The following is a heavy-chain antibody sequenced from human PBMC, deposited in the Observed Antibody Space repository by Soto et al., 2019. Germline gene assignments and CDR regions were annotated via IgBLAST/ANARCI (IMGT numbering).Heavy chain of an antibody. J-gene: IGHJ5*02. D-gene: IGHD3-22*01. V-gene: IGHV4-34*01. CDR2: INHTGTT. Sequence: PSETLSLTCGVHGGSFSGHYWTWIRQPPGGGLEWIGDINHTGTTNYKPSLETRVTISQDMSKNEVTLKLTSVTAADTAVYYCARGSYDSDGYYLLFDLWGQGTLVTVSS. CDR1: GGSFSGHY. CDR3: ARGSYDSDGYYLLFDL.